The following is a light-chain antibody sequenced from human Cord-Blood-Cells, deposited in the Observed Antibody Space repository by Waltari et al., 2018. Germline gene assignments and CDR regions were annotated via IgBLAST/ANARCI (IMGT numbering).Light chain of an antibody. CDR3: QQYYSTPYT. V-gene: IGKV4-1*01. CDR1: QSVLYSSNNKNY. Sequence: DIVLTQSPDSLAVSLGERATINCKSSQSVLYSSNNKNYLAWYQQKPGQPPKLLIYWASTRESGVPDRFSGSGSGTDFTLTISSLQAEDVAVSYCQQYYSTPYTFGQG. CDR2: WAS. J-gene: IGKJ2*01.